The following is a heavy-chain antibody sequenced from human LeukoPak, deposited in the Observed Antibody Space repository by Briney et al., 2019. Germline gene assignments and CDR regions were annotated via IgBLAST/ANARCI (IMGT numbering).Heavy chain of an antibody. CDR1: GGSFSGYY. J-gene: IGHJ4*02. Sequence: ASETLSLTCAVYGGSFSGYYWSWIRQPPGKGLEWIGEINHSGSTNYNPSLKSRVTLSVDTSKNQFSLKLGSVTAADTAIYYCARAIRDYYDSRGYYVFDYWGQGTLVTVSS. CDR3: ARAIRDYYDSRGYYVFDY. V-gene: IGHV4-34*01. CDR2: INHSGST. D-gene: IGHD3-22*01.